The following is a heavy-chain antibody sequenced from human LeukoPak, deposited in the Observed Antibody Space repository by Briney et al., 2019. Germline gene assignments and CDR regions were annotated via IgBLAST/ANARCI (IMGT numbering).Heavy chain of an antibody. D-gene: IGHD2-2*01. CDR1: GYAFTGYY. J-gene: IGHJ6*02. V-gene: IGHV1-2*06. CDR3: ASPSGYCSSTSCYYYYGMDV. Sequence: ASVKVSCKASGYAFTGYYMHWVRQAPGQGLEWMGRINPNSGGTNYAQKFQGRVTMTRDTSISTAYMELSRLRSDDTAVYYCASPSGYCSSTSCYYYYGMDVWGQGTTVTVSS. CDR2: INPNSGGT.